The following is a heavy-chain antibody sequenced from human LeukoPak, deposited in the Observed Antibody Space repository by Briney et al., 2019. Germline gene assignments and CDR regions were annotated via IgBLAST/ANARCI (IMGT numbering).Heavy chain of an antibody. CDR1: GGSVSSGSYY. V-gene: IGHV4-61*01. CDR3: ARVRSADGDYFDY. J-gene: IGHJ4*02. CDR2: IYYSGST. Sequence: PSETLSLTCTVSGGSVSSGSYYWSWIRQPPGTGLEWIGYIYYSGSTNYNPSLKSRVTISVDTSKNQFSLKLSSVTAADTAVYYCARVRSADGDYFDYWGQGTLVTVSS. D-gene: IGHD4-17*01.